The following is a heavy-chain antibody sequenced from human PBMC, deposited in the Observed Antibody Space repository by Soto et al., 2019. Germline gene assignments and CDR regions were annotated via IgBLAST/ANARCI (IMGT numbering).Heavy chain of an antibody. CDR1: GGTFSSYA. V-gene: IGHV1-69*01. J-gene: IGHJ6*02. CDR3: AGSQDIVVVVAATPYGMDV. Sequence: QVQLVQSGAEVKKPGSSVKVSCQASGGTFSSYAISWVRQAPGQGLEWMGGIIPIFGTANYAQKFQGRVTITADESTRTAYMELSSLRSEDAVVYYCAGSQDIVVVVAATPYGMDVWGQGTTVTVSS. D-gene: IGHD2-15*01. CDR2: IIPIFGTA.